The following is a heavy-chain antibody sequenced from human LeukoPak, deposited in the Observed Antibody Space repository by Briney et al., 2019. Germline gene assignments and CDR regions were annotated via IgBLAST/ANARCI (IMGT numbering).Heavy chain of an antibody. CDR1: GFTFTNYA. CDR3: ARAHIVVVVAAPDY. V-gene: IGHV3-30-3*01. D-gene: IGHD2-15*01. J-gene: IGHJ4*02. Sequence: GGSLRLSCAASGFTFTNYAIHWVRQAPGKGLEGVAVISYDGSNKYYADSVKGRFTISRDNSKNSLFLQMNSLRAEDTALYYCARAHIVVVVAAPDYWGQGTLVTVSS. CDR2: ISYDGSNK.